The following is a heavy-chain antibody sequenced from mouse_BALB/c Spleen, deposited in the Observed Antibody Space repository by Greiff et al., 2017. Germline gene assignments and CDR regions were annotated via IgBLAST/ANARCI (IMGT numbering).Heavy chain of an antibody. CDR1: GYTFTSYT. CDR2: INPSCGYS. CDR3: TLCYGSSAIAY. J-gene: IGHJ3*01. V-gene: IGHV1-4*01. D-gene: IGHD1-1*01. Sequence: QVQLQQSGAELVRPGASVKLSCKASGYTFTSYTMHWVQQRPGQGLEWIGYINPSCGYSNYNQKFKVKATLTANKSSSTDYMQLSSLTAEASAVYYCTLCYGSSAIAYWGQGTLVTVSA.